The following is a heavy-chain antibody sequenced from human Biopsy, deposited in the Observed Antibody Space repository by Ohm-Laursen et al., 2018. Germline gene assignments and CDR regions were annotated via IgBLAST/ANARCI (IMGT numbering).Heavy chain of an antibody. V-gene: IGHV1-46*01. D-gene: IGHD6-19*01. J-gene: IGHJ4*02. CDR3: ARNTGWYGDLYYFDY. CDR2: INPSGSTT. Sequence: GASVKVSCNASGYSFTSCYMHWVRQAPGQGLEWMGMINPSGSTTSYPQIFQGRVTMTRDTSKSTVYMELSSLRSADTAVYFCARNTGWYGDLYYFDYWGQGTLVTVSS. CDR1: GYSFTSCY.